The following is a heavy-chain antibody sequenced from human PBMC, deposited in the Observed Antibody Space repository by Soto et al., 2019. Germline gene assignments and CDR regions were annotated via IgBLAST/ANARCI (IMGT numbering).Heavy chain of an antibody. CDR1: GFTFSSYA. CDR2: ISGSGGST. V-gene: IGHV3-23*01. D-gene: IGHD4-17*01. Sequence: GSLRLSCAASGFTFSSYAMSWVRQAPWKGLEWVSAISGSGGSTYYADSVKGRFTISRDNSKNTLYLQMNSLRAEDTAVYYCAKDDYGDYYYYYGMDVWGQGTTVTVSS. J-gene: IGHJ6*02. CDR3: AKDDYGDYYYYYGMDV.